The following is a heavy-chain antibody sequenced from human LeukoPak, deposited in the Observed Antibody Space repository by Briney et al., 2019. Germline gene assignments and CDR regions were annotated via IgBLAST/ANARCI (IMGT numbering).Heavy chain of an antibody. CDR1: GGSLSSYY. CDR2: IYYSVST. CDR3: ARVLGSSSPDAFDI. D-gene: IGHD6-6*01. V-gene: IGHV4-59*08. J-gene: IGHJ3*02. Sequence: PSETLSLTCTVSGGSLSSYYWSWVRQPPGKGLEWIGYIYYSVSTYYNPSLKSRVTISVDTSKNQFSLKLSAVTAADTAVYYCARVLGSSSPDAFDIWGQGTMVTVSS.